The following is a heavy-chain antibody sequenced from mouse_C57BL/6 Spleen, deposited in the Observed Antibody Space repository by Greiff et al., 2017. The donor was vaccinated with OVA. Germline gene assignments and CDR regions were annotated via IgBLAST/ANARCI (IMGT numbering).Heavy chain of an antibody. CDR2: ISSGSSTI. V-gene: IGHV5-17*01. CDR1: GFTFSDYG. J-gene: IGHJ3*01. Sequence: EVMLVESGGGLVKPGGSLKLSCAASGFTFSDYGMHWVRQAPEKGLEWVAYISSGSSTIYYADTGKGRFTISRDNAKNTLFLQMTILSSEDTAMYYCARKDYYGSSYGFAYWGQGTLVTVSA. D-gene: IGHD1-1*01. CDR3: ARKDYYGSSYGFAY.